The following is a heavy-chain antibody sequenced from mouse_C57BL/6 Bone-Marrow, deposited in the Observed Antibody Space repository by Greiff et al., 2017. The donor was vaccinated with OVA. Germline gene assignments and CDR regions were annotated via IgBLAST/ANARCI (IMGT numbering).Heavy chain of an antibody. Sequence: DVKLVEPEGGLVQPGSSMKLSCTASGFTFSDYYMAWVRQVPEKGLEWVANINHDGSSTNYKDYFKSRFIISIDKSTNILYLQMSSLTSEDTATYYCARYHVYYSNYYFDVWGTGTTVTVSS. V-gene: IGHV5-16*01. CDR1: GFTFSDYY. J-gene: IGHJ1*03. CDR2: INHDGSST. CDR3: ARYHVYYSNYYFDV. D-gene: IGHD2-5*01.